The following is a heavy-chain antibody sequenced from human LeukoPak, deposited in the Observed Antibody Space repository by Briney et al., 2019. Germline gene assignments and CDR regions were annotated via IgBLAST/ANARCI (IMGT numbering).Heavy chain of an antibody. CDR1: GGSFSGYY. CDR2: INHSGST. D-gene: IGHD3/OR15-3a*01. V-gene: IGHV4-34*01. J-gene: IGHJ4*02. Sequence: SETLSLTCAVYGGSFSGYYWSWIRQPPGKGLEWIGEINHSGSTNYNPSLKSRVTIPVDTPKNQFSLKLSSVTAADTAVYYCARGFWAGYFTYWGQGTLVTVSS. CDR3: ARGFWAGYFTY.